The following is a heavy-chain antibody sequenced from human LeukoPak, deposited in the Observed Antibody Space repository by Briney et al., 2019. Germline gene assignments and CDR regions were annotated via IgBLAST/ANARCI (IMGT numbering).Heavy chain of an antibody. J-gene: IGHJ4*02. CDR2: ISSSSSVT. CDR3: TRDRRRAMFRGVEGVDY. CDR1: GFTFSDYY. Sequence: GGSLRLSCAASGFTFSDYYMSWIRQAPGKGMEWVSYISSSSSVTNYADSVKGRFTISRDKAKNTLFMQMNGLRAEDTAVYYRTRDRRRAMFRGVEGVDYWGQGTVVTVSS. D-gene: IGHD3-10*01. V-gene: IGHV3-11*06.